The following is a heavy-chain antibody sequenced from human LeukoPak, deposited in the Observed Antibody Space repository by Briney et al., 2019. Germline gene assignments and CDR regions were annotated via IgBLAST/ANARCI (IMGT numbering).Heavy chain of an antibody. V-gene: IGHV4-34*01. Sequence: PSETLSLTCAVYGGSFSGYYWSWIGQPPGKGLEWIGEINHSGSTNYNPSLKSRVTISVDTSKNQFSLKLSSVTAADTAVYYCARGDWAKYYDFWSGYYGSWFDPWGQGTLVTVSS. CDR1: GGSFSGYY. J-gene: IGHJ5*02. D-gene: IGHD3-3*01. CDR2: INHSGST. CDR3: ARGDWAKYYDFWSGYYGSWFDP.